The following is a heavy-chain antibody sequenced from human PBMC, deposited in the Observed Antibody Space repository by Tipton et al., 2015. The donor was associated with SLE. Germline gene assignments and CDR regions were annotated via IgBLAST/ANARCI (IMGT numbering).Heavy chain of an antibody. V-gene: IGHV4-59*01. D-gene: IGHD6-19*01. Sequence: TLSLTCTVSGGSISSYYWSWIRQPPGKGLEWIGYIYYSGSTNYNPSLKSRVTISVDTSKNQFSLKLSSVTAADTAVYYCARWAGPPVNFDYWGPGTLVTVSS. J-gene: IGHJ4*02. CDR1: GGSISSYY. CDR2: IYYSGST. CDR3: ARWAGPPVNFDY.